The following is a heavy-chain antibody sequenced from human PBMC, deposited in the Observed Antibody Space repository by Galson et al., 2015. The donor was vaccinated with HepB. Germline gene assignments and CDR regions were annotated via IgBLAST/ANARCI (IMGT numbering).Heavy chain of an antibody. V-gene: IGHV1-46*03. D-gene: IGHD3-10*01. CDR1: GYPFTTYY. J-gene: IGHJ6*02. Sequence: SVKVSCKASGYPFTTYYIHWVRQAPGQGLEWMGVINPSVGNTGYAQRFQGRVTVTRDTSTSTVNMELSSLRSEDTAAYYCARGYGSGTSSYYGMDVWARGPRSPSP. CDR3: ARGYGSGTSSYYGMDV. CDR2: INPSVGNT.